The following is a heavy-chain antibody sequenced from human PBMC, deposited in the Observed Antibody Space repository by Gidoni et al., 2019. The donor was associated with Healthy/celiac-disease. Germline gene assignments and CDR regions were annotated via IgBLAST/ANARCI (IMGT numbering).Heavy chain of an antibody. CDR1: GGSISIGSYY. CDR2: IYTSGST. V-gene: IGHV4-61*02. D-gene: IGHD3-16*01. J-gene: IGHJ4*02. Sequence: QVQLQESGPGLVKPSQTLSLTCTVSGGSISIGSYYWSWIRQPAGKGLEWIGRIYTSGSTKYNPSLKSRVTISADTSKNQFSLRLSSVTAADTAVYYCARVGQLDGGIDYWGQGTLVTVSS. CDR3: ARVGQLDGGIDY.